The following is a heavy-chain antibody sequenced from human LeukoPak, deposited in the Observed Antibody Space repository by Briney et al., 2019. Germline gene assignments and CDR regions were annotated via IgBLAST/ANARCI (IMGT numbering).Heavy chain of an antibody. CDR3: VRGQTPMVRGVGIDY. Sequence: GGSLRLSCAASGFTFSSYSMNWVRQATGKGLEWVSSISSSSSYIYYADSVKGRFTISRDNAKNSLYLQMNSLRAEDTAVYYCVRGQTPMVRGVGIDYWGQGTLVTVSS. D-gene: IGHD3-10*01. CDR2: ISSSSSYI. J-gene: IGHJ4*02. CDR1: GFTFSSYS. V-gene: IGHV3-21*01.